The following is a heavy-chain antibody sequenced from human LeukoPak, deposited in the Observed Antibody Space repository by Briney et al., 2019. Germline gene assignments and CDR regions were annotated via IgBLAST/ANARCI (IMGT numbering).Heavy chain of an antibody. V-gene: IGHV4-39*07. CDR3: AREQVDYSNWFDP. Sequence: PSETLSLTCTVSGGSISTSSYYWGWVRQPPGTGLEWIGNIFYSGSTYYSPSLKSRVTISLDTSRNQFSLKLNSVTAADTAVYYCAREQVDYSNWFDPWGQGTLVTVSS. J-gene: IGHJ5*02. CDR1: GGSISTSSYY. D-gene: IGHD4-11*01. CDR2: IFYSGST.